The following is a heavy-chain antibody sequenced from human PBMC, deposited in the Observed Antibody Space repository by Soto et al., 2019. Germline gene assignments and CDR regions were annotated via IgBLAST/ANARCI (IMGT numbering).Heavy chain of an antibody. CDR2: INVGNGDT. Sequence: ASVKVSCKASGYTFTNYAIHWLRQAPGQRLEWMGWINVGNGDTKYSRKFQGRVTITRDTSATTADMELSSLRSQDTAVYYCARDRGIVGATDFDYWGRGTLVTVSS. J-gene: IGHJ4*02. D-gene: IGHD1-26*01. CDR3: ARDRGIVGATDFDY. V-gene: IGHV1-3*01. CDR1: GYTFTNYA.